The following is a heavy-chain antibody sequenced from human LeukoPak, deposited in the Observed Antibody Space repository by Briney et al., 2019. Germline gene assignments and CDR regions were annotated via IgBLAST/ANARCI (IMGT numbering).Heavy chain of an antibody. J-gene: IGHJ4*02. D-gene: IGHD6-19*01. CDR1: GLTVSSNY. V-gene: IGHV4-34*01. CDR3: ARVPRGVAVAGTRKYYFDY. Sequence: GSLRLSCAASGLTVSSNYMSWIRQPPGKGLEWIGEINHSGSTNYNPSLKSRVTISVDTSKNQFSLKLSSVTAADTAVYYCARVPRGVAVAGTRKYYFDYWGQGTLVTVSS. CDR2: INHSGST.